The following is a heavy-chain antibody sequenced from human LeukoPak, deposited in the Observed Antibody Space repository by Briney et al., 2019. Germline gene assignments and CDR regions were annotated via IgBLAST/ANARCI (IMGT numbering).Heavy chain of an antibody. CDR1: GFTFSSYA. CDR2: ISYDGSNK. CDR3: ARDRGNDYGALMQH. Sequence: PGRSLRLSCAASGFTFSSYAMHWVRQAPGKGLEWVAVISYDGSNKYYADFVKGRFTISRDNSKNTLYLQMNSLRAEDTAVYYCARDRGNDYGALMQHWGQGTLVTVSS. V-gene: IGHV3-30*04. D-gene: IGHD4-17*01. J-gene: IGHJ1*01.